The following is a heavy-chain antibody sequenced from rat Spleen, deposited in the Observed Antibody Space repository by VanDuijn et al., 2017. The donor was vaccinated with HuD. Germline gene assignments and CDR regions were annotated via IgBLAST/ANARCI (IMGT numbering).Heavy chain of an antibody. CDR3: TRDSTYASLDY. J-gene: IGHJ2*01. CDR2: IIYDGSRT. Sequence: EVQLVESAGGLVQPGGSLKLSCVVSGFTFSDYNMAWVRQTPKKGREWVATIIYDGSRTYYRDSVKGRFTISRDNAKSTLYLQMNSLRSEDTATYYCTRDSTYASLDYWGQGVTVTVSS. CDR1: GFTFSDYN. V-gene: IGHV5S10*01. D-gene: IGHD1-2*01.